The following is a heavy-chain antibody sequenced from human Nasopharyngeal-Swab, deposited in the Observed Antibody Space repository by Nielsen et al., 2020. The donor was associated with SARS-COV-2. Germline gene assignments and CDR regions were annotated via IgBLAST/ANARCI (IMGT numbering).Heavy chain of an antibody. CDR1: GGSFSTYY. CDR2: IKHRRST. D-gene: IGHD6-6*01. CDR3: AGVPSSSMGYWFDP. J-gene: IGHJ5*02. V-gene: IGHV4-34*01. Sequence: SETLSLTCAAYGGSFSTYYWSWIRQPPGKGLEWIGEIKHRRSTNYNPSLKSRVTISVDTSKNQFSLKLSSVTAADTAVYYCAGVPSSSMGYWFDPWGQGTLVTVSS.